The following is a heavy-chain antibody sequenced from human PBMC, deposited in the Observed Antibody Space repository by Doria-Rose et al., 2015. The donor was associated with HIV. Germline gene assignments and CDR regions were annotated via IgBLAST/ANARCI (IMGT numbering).Heavy chain of an antibody. V-gene: IGHV3-30-3*01. D-gene: IGHD3-22*01. J-gene: IGHJ4*02. CDR3: ATRRGAYDSSGYYLYYFDY. Sequence: QVQLAQSGGGVVQPGTSLRLSCVASGFTFSSYAMHWVRQAPGKGLDWVALISYDGTNKYYADSVKGQFTISRDNSKSTLYLQMNSLRAEDTAMYYCATRRGAYDSSGYYLYYFDYWGQGTPVTVSS. CDR2: ISYDGTNK. CDR1: GFTFSSYA.